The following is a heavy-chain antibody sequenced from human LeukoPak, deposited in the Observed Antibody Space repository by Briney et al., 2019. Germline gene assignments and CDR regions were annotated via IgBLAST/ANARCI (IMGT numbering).Heavy chain of an antibody. CDR2: INRDGSEE. CDR1: GFTFSSHW. CDR3: VRVLIVGSRSIFEH. D-gene: IGHD2-21*01. Sequence: GGSLRLSCAASGFTFSSHWMSWVRQVPGKGLAWVANINRDGSEEYYVDSVKDRVTISRDNAKNSLYLQMNSLRADDTAVYYCVRVLIVGSRSIFEHWGQGTLVTVSS. V-gene: IGHV3-7*01. J-gene: IGHJ4*02.